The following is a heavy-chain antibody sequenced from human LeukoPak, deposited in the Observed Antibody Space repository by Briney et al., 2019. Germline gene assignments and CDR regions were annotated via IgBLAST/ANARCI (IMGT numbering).Heavy chain of an antibody. J-gene: IGHJ4*02. D-gene: IGHD3-9*01. Sequence: ASVKVSCKTSGYTFTGYYIHWVRQAPGQGLEWMGWIDPNSGGSNSAQKFQGRVTMTRDTSTSTVYMELSSLRSEDTAVYYCARVGLFDWLSVDYWGQGTLVTVSS. CDR3: ARVGLFDWLSVDY. CDR1: GYTFTGYY. CDR2: IDPNSGGS. V-gene: IGHV1-2*02.